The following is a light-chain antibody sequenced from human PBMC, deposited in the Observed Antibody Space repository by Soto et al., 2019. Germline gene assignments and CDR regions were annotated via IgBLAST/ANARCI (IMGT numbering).Light chain of an antibody. CDR2: DAS. J-gene: IGKJ4*01. Sequence: DIQMTQSPSSLSASGGDRVTITCQASQDIRNYLNWYQQKPGKAPNLLIYDASNLRAGVPSRFSGSGYGTDFTFTISSLQAEDIAPYYCQHYDHLPPLSFGGGTKVEIK. CDR3: QHYDHLPPLS. CDR1: QDIRNY. V-gene: IGKV1-33*01.